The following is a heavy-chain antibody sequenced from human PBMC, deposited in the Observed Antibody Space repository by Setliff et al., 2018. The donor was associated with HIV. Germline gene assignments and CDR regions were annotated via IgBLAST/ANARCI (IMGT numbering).Heavy chain of an antibody. D-gene: IGHD1-26*01. J-gene: IGHJ5*02. V-gene: IGHV4-59*12. Sequence: SETLSLTCIVSGGSISTYYWSWIRQPPGKGLEWIGCISHSGNTNFNPSLNSRVTISLDTSKNQFSLRLTSLTAADTAIYYCARSTVGAGASFPWGRGILVTVSS. CDR2: ISHSGNT. CDR3: ARSTVGAGASFP. CDR1: GGSISTYY.